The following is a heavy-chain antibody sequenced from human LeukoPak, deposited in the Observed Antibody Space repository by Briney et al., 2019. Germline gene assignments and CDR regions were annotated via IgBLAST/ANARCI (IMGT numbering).Heavy chain of an antibody. Sequence: SETLSLTCTVSVGSIRSYYWSWIRQPAAKGLEWIGRIYTSGSTNYNPSLKSRVTMSVDTSKNQFSLKLTSVTAADTAVYYCAREGAEVRGVLVKYYFDYWGQGALVTVSS. D-gene: IGHD3-10*01. CDR2: IYTSGST. J-gene: IGHJ4*02. CDR1: VGSIRSYY. CDR3: AREGAEVRGVLVKYYFDY. V-gene: IGHV4-4*07.